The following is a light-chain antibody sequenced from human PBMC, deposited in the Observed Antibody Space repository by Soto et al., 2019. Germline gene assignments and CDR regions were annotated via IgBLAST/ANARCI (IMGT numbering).Light chain of an antibody. Sequence: QSALTQPASVSGSPGQSITISCTGTTSDVGAYNYVSWYQQHPGNAPKLIIYEVSRRPSGVSSRFSASKSGSTASLTISGLQGEDEADYYCSSYTAISTLDIVFGGGTKPPS. CDR3: SSYTAISTLDIV. V-gene: IGLV2-14*01. CDR1: TSDVGAYNY. J-gene: IGLJ2*01. CDR2: EVS.